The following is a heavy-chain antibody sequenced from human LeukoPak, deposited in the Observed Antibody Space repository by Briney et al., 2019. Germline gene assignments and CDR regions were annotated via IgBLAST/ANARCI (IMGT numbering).Heavy chain of an antibody. J-gene: IGHJ5*02. CDR2: IYTSGST. D-gene: IGHD3-10*01. CDR1: GGSISSYY. CDR3: ARGPRFGELLWHWFDP. Sequence: SETLSLTCTVSGGSISSYYWSWIRQPAGKGLEWIGRIYTSGSTNYNPSLKSRVTISEDTSKNQFSLKLRSVTAADTAVYYCARGPRFGELLWHWFDPWGQGTLVTVSS. V-gene: IGHV4-4*07.